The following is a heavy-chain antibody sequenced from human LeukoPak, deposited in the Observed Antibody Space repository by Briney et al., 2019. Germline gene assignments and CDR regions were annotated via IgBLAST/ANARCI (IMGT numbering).Heavy chain of an antibody. J-gene: IGHJ4*02. V-gene: IGHV4-39*01. CDR1: GGSISSPISY. Sequence: SETLSLTCTVSGGSISSPISYWGWVRQPPGKGLEWIATVLHSGATFYSPSLEGRLTISIDTSTNQFSLKMTSMTAADTAVYYCARRIVGVIDAFDYWGQGALVTVSS. CDR2: VLHSGAT. CDR3: ARRIVGVIDAFDY. D-gene: IGHD1-26*01.